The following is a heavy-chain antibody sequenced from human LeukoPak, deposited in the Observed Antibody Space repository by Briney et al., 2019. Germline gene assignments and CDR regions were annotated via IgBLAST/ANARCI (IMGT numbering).Heavy chain of an antibody. J-gene: IGHJ3*02. Sequence: PSETLSLTCTVSGYSISSGYYWGWIRQPPGKGLEWIGSIYHSGSTYYNPSLKSRVTISVDTSKNQFSLKLSSVTAADTAVYYCASVPDNAFGIWGQGTMVTVSS. CDR2: IYHSGST. D-gene: IGHD3-22*01. CDR3: ASVPDNAFGI. V-gene: IGHV4-38-2*02. CDR1: GYSISSGYY.